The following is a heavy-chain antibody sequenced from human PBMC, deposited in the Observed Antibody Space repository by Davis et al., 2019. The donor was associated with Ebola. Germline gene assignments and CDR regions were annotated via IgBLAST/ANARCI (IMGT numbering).Heavy chain of an antibody. Sequence: PGGSLRLSCTASGFNFGEYALTWVRQTPRKGLEWVGFIRSKAYGGTTEYAASVKGRFTISRDDSKSIAYLQMDSLKTEDTAVYYCSRDYGGAGDYWGQGTLVTVSS. V-gene: IGHV3-49*04. CDR2: IRSKAYGGTT. CDR1: GFNFGEYA. J-gene: IGHJ4*02. D-gene: IGHD4-23*01. CDR3: SRDYGGAGDY.